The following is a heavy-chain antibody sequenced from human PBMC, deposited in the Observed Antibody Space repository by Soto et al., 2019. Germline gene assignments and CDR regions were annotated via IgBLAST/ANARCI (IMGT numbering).Heavy chain of an antibody. V-gene: IGHV4-61*01. CDR2: IYYSGST. CDR3: ARCEWELLPDY. CDR1: GGSVSSGSYY. J-gene: IGHJ4*02. D-gene: IGHD1-26*01. Sequence: QVQLQESGPGLVKPSETLSLTCTVSGGSVSSGSYYWSWIRQPPGKGREWIGYIYYSGSTNYNPSLKSRVTISVDTSKNQFSLKLSSVTAADTAVYYCARCEWELLPDYWGQGTLVTVSS.